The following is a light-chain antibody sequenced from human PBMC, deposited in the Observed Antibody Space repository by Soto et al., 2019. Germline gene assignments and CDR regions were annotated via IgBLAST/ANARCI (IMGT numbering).Light chain of an antibody. CDR3: QQYHNYAYT. Sequence: DIQMTQSPSTLSASVGDRVTITCRASQSISNSFAWYQQKPGKAPKLLIYKASNLEGGVPSRFSGSGSGTEFTLTISSLRPDDFATYYCQQYHNYAYTFGQGTKVDI. V-gene: IGKV1-5*03. J-gene: IGKJ1*01. CDR2: KAS. CDR1: QSISNS.